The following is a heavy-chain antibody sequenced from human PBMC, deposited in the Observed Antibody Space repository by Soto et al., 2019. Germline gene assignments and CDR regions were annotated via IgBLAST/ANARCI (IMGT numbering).Heavy chain of an antibody. CDR2: INESGST. D-gene: IGHD1-1*01. CDR1: GQSFSGHS. V-gene: IGHV4-34*01. J-gene: IGHJ4*02. CDR3: ARGSGIVALPGELEDVKYDY. Sequence: QVQLQQWGAGLVKPSETLSLSCAVYGQSFSGHSWAWIRQPPGKGLEWIGEINESGSTNYNPSLKSRVTISTATSTHQFSLKLSSVSAADTAAYFCARGSGIVALPGELEDVKYDYWGQGTLVNVSS.